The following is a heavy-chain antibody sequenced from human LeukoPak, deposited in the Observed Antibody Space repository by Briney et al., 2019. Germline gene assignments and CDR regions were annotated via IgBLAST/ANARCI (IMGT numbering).Heavy chain of an antibody. CDR3: AKGSGGDFY. V-gene: IGHV3-9*01. J-gene: IGHJ4*02. CDR2: ISWNSGSI. D-gene: IGHD2-21*02. CDR1: GFTFDDYA. Sequence: GRSLRLSCAASGFTFDDYAMHWVRQAPGKGLEWVSGISWNSGSIGYADSVKGRFTISRDNAKNSLYLQMNSLRAEDTALYYCAKGSGGDFYRGQGTLVTVSS.